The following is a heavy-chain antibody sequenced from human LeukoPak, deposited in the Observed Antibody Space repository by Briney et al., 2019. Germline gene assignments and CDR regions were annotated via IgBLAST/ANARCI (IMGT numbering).Heavy chain of an antibody. D-gene: IGHD3-22*01. V-gene: IGHV1-69*02. J-gene: IGHJ4*02. Sequence: ASVKVSCKASGGTFSSYTISWVRQAPGQGLGWMGRIIPILGIANYAQKFQGRVTITADKSTSTAYMELSSLRSEDTAVYYCARAGSSGYYPDYWGRGTLVTVSS. CDR1: GGTFSSYT. CDR2: IIPILGIA. CDR3: ARAGSSGYYPDY.